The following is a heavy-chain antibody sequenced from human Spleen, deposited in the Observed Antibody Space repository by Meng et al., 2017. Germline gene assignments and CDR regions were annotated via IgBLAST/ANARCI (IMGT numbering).Heavy chain of an antibody. V-gene: IGHV3-73*01. CDR1: GFTVSHNY. CDR3: TIYIRGHI. J-gene: IGHJ3*02. Sequence: GESLKISCAASGFTVSHNYMSWVRQASGKGLEWVGRTGGRRKSFAAAYAAPVRGRFTIFRDDSRNTAYLQMNSLKTEDSAFYYCTIYIRGHIWGQGTMVTVSS. D-gene: IGHD6-19*01. CDR2: TGGRRKSFAA.